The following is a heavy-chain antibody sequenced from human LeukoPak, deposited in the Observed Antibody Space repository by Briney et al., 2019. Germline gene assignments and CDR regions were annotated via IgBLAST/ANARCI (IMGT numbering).Heavy chain of an antibody. CDR3: ARDPEPWELRDY. V-gene: IGHV1-69*04. CDR2: IIPILGIV. J-gene: IGHJ4*02. CDR1: GGTFSSYA. Sequence: ASVKVSCKASGGTFSSYAISWVRQAPGQGLEWMGRIIPILGIVNYAQKFQGRVTITADKSTSTAYMELSSLRSEDTAVYYCARDPEPWELRDYCGQGTLVTVSS. D-gene: IGHD1-14*01.